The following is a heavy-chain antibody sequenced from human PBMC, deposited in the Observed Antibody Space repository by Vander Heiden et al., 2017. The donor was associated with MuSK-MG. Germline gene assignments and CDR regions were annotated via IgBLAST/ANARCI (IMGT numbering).Heavy chain of an antibody. D-gene: IGHD4-4*01. V-gene: IGHV3-7*01. CDR1: GFTFSSYW. CDR3: AREVTPIDY. CDR2: IKKDGREK. J-gene: IGHJ4*02. Sequence: EVQLVESGGGLVQPGGSLRLSCAASGFTFSSYWMSWVRQAPGKGLEWVANIKKDGREKDDVDSVKGRFTISRDNAKNSMYMKMNSLRAEDTAVYDCAREVTPIDYWGQGTMVTVYS.